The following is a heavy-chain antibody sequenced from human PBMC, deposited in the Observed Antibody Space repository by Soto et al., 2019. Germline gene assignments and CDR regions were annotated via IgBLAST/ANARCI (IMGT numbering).Heavy chain of an antibody. D-gene: IGHD6-6*01. Sequence: SLKVSCRASGYACTSYGMSWVSQTPGQRLEWMGWISAGSGNTNYAQKLQDRVTITTDTSTSTAYMELSSLRSEDTAVYYCADEDSSSSGYGMDVWGQGTTVTVSS. CDR3: ADEDSSSSGYGMDV. CDR2: ISAGSGNT. CDR1: GYACTSYG. J-gene: IGHJ6*02. V-gene: IGHV1-18*01.